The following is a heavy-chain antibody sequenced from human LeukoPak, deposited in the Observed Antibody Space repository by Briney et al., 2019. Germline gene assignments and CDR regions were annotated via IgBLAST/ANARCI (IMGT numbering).Heavy chain of an antibody. Sequence: VSVKVSCKASGYTFTSYGISWVRQAPAQGLEWMGWISAYNGNTKYEQKLQGRVTMTTDTSTSTAYMELRSLRSDDTAVYYCARVYDGFSSGWYYFDYWGQGTLVTVSS. V-gene: IGHV1-18*01. D-gene: IGHD6-19*01. J-gene: IGHJ4*02. CDR2: ISAYNGNT. CDR1: GYTFTSYG. CDR3: ARVYDGFSSGWYYFDY.